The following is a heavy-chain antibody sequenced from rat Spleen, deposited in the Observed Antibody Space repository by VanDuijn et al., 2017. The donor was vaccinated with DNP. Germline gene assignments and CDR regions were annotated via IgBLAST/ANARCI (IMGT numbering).Heavy chain of an antibody. D-gene: IGHD1-4*01. Sequence: EVQLVESGGGLVQPGRSLKLSCTVSGFTLSDYYMAWVRQAPTKGLEWVAYIRYDGYSTYFGDSVKGRFTISRDNAKSTLYLQMNSLRSEDMATYYCARHVLPLRVWDYWGQGVMVTVSS. CDR1: GFTLSDYY. CDR2: IRYDGYST. V-gene: IGHV5-22*01. J-gene: IGHJ2*01. CDR3: ARHVLPLRVWDY.